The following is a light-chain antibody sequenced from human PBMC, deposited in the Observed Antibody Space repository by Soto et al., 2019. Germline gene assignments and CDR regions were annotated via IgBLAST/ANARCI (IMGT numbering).Light chain of an antibody. CDR1: QSLLYSNGYNY. Sequence: DIVMTQSPLSLPVTPGEPASISCRSSQSLLYSNGYNYLDWYLQKPGQSPQLLIYLGSNRASGVTDRXSGSGSGTDFTLKISRVEADDVGVYYCMQPLQTPKTFGQGTKLEIK. CDR3: MQPLQTPKT. J-gene: IGKJ2*01. V-gene: IGKV2-28*01. CDR2: LGS.